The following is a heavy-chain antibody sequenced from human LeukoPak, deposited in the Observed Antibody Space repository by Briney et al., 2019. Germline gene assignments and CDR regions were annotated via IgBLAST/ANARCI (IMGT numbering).Heavy chain of an antibody. CDR3: ARVVVGEWELLSYFDY. D-gene: IGHD1-26*01. V-gene: IGHV3-30*02. Sequence: GGSLRLSCAASGFTFSSYGMHWVRQAPGKGLEWVAFIRYDGSNRYYADSVKGRFTISRDNSKNTLYLQMNSLRAEDTAVYYCARVVVGEWELLSYFDYWGQGTLVTVSS. CDR2: IRYDGSNR. CDR1: GFTFSSYG. J-gene: IGHJ4*02.